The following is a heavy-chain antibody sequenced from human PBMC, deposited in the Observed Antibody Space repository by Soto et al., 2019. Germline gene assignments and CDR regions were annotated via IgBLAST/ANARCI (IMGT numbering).Heavy chain of an antibody. CDR2: ISYDGSNK. Sequence: GGSLRLSCAASGFTFSSYAMHWVRQAPGKGLEWVAVISYDGSNKYYADSVKGRFTISRDNSKNTLYLQMNSLRAEDTAVYYCARDLYSSTVYYGMDVWGQGTTVTVSS. V-gene: IGHV3-30-3*01. CDR3: ARDLYSSTVYYGMDV. CDR1: GFTFSSYA. D-gene: IGHD6-13*01. J-gene: IGHJ6*02.